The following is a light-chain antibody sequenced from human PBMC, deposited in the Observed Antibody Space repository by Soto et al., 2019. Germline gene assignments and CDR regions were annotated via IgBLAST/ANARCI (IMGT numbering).Light chain of an antibody. CDR1: SSNIGAGYD. V-gene: IGLV1-40*01. Sequence: QSVLTQSPSVSGAPGQRVTISCTGSSSNIGAGYDLHWYQQVPGTAPKLLIYGNNNRPSGVPDRFSGSKSGTSASLAITGLQAEDEADYYCQSYDSSLSVVFGGGTQLTVL. J-gene: IGLJ2*01. CDR3: QSYDSSLSVV. CDR2: GNN.